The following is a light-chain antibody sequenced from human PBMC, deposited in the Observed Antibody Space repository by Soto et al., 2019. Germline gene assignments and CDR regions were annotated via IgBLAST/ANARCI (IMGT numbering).Light chain of an antibody. CDR1: QSVHNNY. CDR3: QQYNNWPRAT. Sequence: EIVLTQSPGTLSLSPGVRATLSCRASQSVHNNYLAWYQQKPGQAPRLLIYATYGRATGIPARFSGSGSGTDFTLTISRLEPEDSAVYYCQQYNNWPRATFGGGTKVDIK. V-gene: IGKV3-20*01. CDR2: ATY. J-gene: IGKJ4*01.